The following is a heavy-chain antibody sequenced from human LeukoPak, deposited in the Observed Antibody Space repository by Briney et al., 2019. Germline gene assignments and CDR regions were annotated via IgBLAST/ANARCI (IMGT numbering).Heavy chain of an antibody. V-gene: IGHV3-23*01. CDR3: AKIAETSGSYGQGYDY. J-gene: IGHJ4*02. CDR1: GFTFSTYV. CDR2: ISGSGSGT. D-gene: IGHD1-26*01. Sequence: PGGSLRLSCAASGFTFSTYVMSWVRQAPGKGLGWVSAISGSGSGTYYADSVKGRFTISRDNSKNTLYLQMNSLRVEDTAVYYCAKIAETSGSYGQGYDYWGQGTLVTVSS.